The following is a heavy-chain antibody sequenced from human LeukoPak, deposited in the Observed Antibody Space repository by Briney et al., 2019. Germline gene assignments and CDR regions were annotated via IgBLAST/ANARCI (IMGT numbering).Heavy chain of an antibody. CDR3: ARDRYSSSWSVFDY. V-gene: IGHV4-61*02. CDR2: IYTSGST. D-gene: IGHD6-13*01. Sequence: SETLSLTCTVSGYSISSGYYWGWIRQPAGKGLEWIGRIYTSGSTNYNPSLKSRVTISVDTSKNQFSLKLSSVTAADTAVYYCARDRYSSSWSVFDYWGQGTLVTVSS. J-gene: IGHJ4*02. CDR1: GYSISSGYY.